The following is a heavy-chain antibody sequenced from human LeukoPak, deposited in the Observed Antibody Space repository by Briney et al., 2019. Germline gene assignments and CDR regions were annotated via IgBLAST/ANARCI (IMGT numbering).Heavy chain of an antibody. D-gene: IGHD5-18*01. J-gene: IGHJ6*03. V-gene: IGHV4-59*01. CDR2: IYYSGST. CDR3: ARGERGYSYGSYYYMDV. Sequence: SETLSLTCTVSGGSISSYYWSWIRQPPGKGLEWIGYIYYSGSTNYNPSLKSRVTTSVDTSKNQFSLKLSSVTAADTAVYYCARGERGYSYGSYYYMDVWGKGTTVTVSS. CDR1: GGSISSYY.